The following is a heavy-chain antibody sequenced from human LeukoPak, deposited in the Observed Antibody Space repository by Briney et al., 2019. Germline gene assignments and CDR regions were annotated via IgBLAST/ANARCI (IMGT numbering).Heavy chain of an antibody. J-gene: IGHJ4*02. CDR3: ARDMVAEAGTRWGDY. CDR1: GFTVSSNY. V-gene: IGHV3-11*04. Sequence: GGSLRLSCAASGFTVSSNYMSWVRQAPGKGLEWVSYISTSGSTIYYADSVKGRFTISRDNAKNSLYLQMNSLRAEDTAVYYCARDMVAEAGTRWGDYWGQGTLVTVSS. D-gene: IGHD6-19*01. CDR2: ISTSGSTI.